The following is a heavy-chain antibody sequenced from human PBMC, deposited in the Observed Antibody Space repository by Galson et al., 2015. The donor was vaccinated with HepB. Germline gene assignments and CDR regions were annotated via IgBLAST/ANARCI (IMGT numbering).Heavy chain of an antibody. Sequence: SLRLSCAASGFTFSNYAMGWVRQTPDKGLQWVAVKSGSGNSTYHADSVKGRFTISRDNSKNRVYLEMNSLRVDDTALYHCAKGAGGSWGQGTLVTVSS. CDR2: KSGSGNST. CDR1: GFTFSNYA. V-gene: IGHV3-23*01. CDR3: AKGAGGS. D-gene: IGHD6-19*01. J-gene: IGHJ5*02.